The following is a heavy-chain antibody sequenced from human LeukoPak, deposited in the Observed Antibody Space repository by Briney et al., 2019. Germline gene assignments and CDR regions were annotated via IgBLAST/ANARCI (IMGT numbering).Heavy chain of an antibody. Sequence: GRSLRLSCAASGFTFSSYGMHWVRRAPGKGLEWVAVISYDGSNKYYADSVKGRFTISRDNSKNTLYLQMNSLRAEDTAVYYCAKMGGPTAMVNYWGQGTLVTVSS. CDR2: ISYDGSNK. J-gene: IGHJ4*02. D-gene: IGHD5-18*01. V-gene: IGHV3-30*18. CDR3: AKMGGPTAMVNY. CDR1: GFTFSSYG.